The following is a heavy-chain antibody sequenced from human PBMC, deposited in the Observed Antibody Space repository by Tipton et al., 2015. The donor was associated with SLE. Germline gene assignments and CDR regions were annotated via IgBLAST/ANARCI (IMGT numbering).Heavy chain of an antibody. J-gene: IGHJ6*02. CDR2: ISYDGSNK. D-gene: IGHD1-26*01. V-gene: IGHV3-30*04. Sequence: SLRLSCAASGFTFFTYAMHWVRQAPGKGLGWVAVISYDGSNKYYADSVKGRFTISRDNSKNTLYVQMNSLIAEDTAVYYCARDLVGPTGYGMDVWSQGTTVTDSS. CDR1: GFTFFTYA. CDR3: ARDLVGPTGYGMDV.